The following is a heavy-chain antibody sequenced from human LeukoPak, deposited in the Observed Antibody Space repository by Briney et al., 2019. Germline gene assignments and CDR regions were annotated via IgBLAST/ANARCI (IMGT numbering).Heavy chain of an antibody. Sequence: PSETLSLTCTVSGGSISSGTNFWGWVRQPPGKGLEWIGNVYYDGSTYYNPSLKSRVTISVDTSKNQFSLKLSSVTAADTAVYYCARRVPGYDSSGPEDAFDIWGQGTMVTVSS. D-gene: IGHD3-22*01. CDR1: GGSISSGTNF. CDR2: VYYDGST. CDR3: ARRVPGYDSSGPEDAFDI. V-gene: IGHV4-39*07. J-gene: IGHJ3*02.